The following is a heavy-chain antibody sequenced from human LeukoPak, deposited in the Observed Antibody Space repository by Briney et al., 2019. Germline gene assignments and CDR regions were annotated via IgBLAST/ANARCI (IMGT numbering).Heavy chain of an antibody. CDR1: GFTFSSYA. J-gene: IGHJ4*02. Sequence: QTGGSLRLSCAASGFTFSSYAMHWVRQAPGKGLEWVAVISYDGSNKYYADSVKGRFTVSRDNSKNTLYLQMNSLRAEDTAVYYCAKVPLVVVPAAHFDYWGQGTLVTVSS. D-gene: IGHD2-2*01. V-gene: IGHV3-30-3*01. CDR2: ISYDGSNK. CDR3: AKVPLVVVPAAHFDY.